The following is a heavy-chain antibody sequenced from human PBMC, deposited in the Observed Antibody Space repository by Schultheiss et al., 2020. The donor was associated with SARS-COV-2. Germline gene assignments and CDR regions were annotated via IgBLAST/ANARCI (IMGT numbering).Heavy chain of an antibody. CDR3: ARGRLIVGATRRNYFDY. CDR1: DNSLSSSGYF. CDR2: INYSGTS. J-gene: IGHJ4*02. D-gene: IGHD1-26*01. V-gene: IGHV4-39*07. Sequence: SETLSLTCDVSDNSLSSSGYFWGWVRQPPGKGLEWIGSINYSGTSYYNPSLKSRVTISVDTSKNQFSLKLSSVTAADTAVYYCARGRLIVGATRRNYFDYWGQGTLVTVSS.